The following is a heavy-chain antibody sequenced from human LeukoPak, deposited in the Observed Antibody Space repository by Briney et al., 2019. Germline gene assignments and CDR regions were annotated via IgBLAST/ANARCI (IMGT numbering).Heavy chain of an antibody. CDR2: VSHSGNT. Sequence: PSETLSLTCTVSGGSVISGSYYWSWIRQPPGKGLEWIGYVSHSGNTNYNPSLKSRVTISVDTSRNQFSLKLTSVTAADTAVYYCAKVSDRDSSGYYWGFEYWGQGTLVTVSS. CDR1: GGSVISGSYY. CDR3: AKVSDRDSSGYYWGFEY. V-gene: IGHV4-61*01. D-gene: IGHD3-22*01. J-gene: IGHJ4*02.